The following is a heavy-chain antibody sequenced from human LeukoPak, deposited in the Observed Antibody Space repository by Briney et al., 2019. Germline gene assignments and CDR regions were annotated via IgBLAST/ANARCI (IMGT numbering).Heavy chain of an antibody. CDR1: GGSISSYY. D-gene: IGHD3-10*01. Sequence: SETLSLTCTVSGGSISSYYWSWIRQPAGKGLEWIGEINHSGSTNYNPSLKSRVTISVDTSKNQFSLKLSSVTAADTAVYYCARGWDYYGSGSYLVYWGQGTLVTVSS. CDR2: INHSGST. CDR3: ARGWDYYGSGSYLVY. V-gene: IGHV4-34*01. J-gene: IGHJ4*02.